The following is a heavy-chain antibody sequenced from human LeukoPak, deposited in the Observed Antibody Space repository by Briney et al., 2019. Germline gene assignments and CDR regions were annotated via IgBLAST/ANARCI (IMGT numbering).Heavy chain of an antibody. V-gene: IGHV3-9*01. CDR3: AKDMAWVATNYYFDY. D-gene: IGHD5-12*01. CDR1: GITFDDYA. Sequence: GGSLRLSCAASGITFDDYAMHWVRHAPGKGLEWVSGISWNSGSIGYADSVKGRFTISRDNAKNSLYLQMNSLRAEDTALYYCAKDMAWVATNYYFDYWGQGTLVTVSS. J-gene: IGHJ4*02. CDR2: ISWNSGSI.